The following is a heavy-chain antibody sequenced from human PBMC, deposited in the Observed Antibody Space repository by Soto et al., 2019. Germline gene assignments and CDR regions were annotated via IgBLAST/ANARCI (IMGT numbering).Heavy chain of an antibody. Sequence: ASVKVSCKASGYTFTSYYMHWVRQAPGQGLEWMGIINPSGGSTSYAQKFQGRVTMTRDTSTSTVYMELSSLRSEDTAVYYCARLLHLGATHVKYYYGMDVWGQGTTVTSP. V-gene: IGHV1-46*01. CDR1: GYTFTSYY. J-gene: IGHJ6*02. CDR2: INPSGGST. CDR3: ARLLHLGATHVKYYYGMDV. D-gene: IGHD1-26*01.